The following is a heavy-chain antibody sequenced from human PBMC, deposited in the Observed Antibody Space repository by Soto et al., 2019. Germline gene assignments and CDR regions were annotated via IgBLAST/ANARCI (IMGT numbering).Heavy chain of an antibody. Sequence: GGSLRLSCAASTFTFSRYAMSWVRQAPGKGLEWVSGISESGGGTYYADSVKGRFTISRDNSKNTLYLQMNSLRAEDTALYYCAKINFYDTGGYWGQGTLVTVSS. V-gene: IGHV3-23*01. CDR1: TFTFSRYA. CDR2: ISESGGGT. D-gene: IGHD3-22*01. J-gene: IGHJ4*02. CDR3: AKINFYDTGGY.